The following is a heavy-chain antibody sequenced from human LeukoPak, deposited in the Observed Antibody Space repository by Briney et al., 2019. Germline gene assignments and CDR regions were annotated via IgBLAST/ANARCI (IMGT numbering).Heavy chain of an antibody. V-gene: IGHV3-23*01. D-gene: IGHD3-10*01. CDR2: ISGSGGST. Sequence: GGSLRLSCAASGFTFSSYAMSWVRQAPGKGLEWVSAISGSGGSTYYADSAKGRFTISRDNSKNTLYLQMNSLRAEDTAVYYCAKGVARGSGLYYYYGMDVWGQGTTVTVSS. CDR1: GFTFSSYA. J-gene: IGHJ6*02. CDR3: AKGVARGSGLYYYYGMDV.